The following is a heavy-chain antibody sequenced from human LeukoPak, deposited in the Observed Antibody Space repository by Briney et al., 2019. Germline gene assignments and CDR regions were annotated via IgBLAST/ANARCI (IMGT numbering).Heavy chain of an antibody. Sequence: GETWNMPLVAAGRIWKNYRSGWLRQKYKKNLEWLGVIYPSDSDTRYNLSFEGQVTISADKSINTAYLQWSSLRPSDTAVYYCAKGDGEFEYWGQGTLVTVSS. V-gene: IGHV5-51*01. CDR3: AKGDGEFEY. CDR2: IYPSDSDT. CDR1: GRIWKNYR. J-gene: IGHJ4*02. D-gene: IGHD3-10*01.